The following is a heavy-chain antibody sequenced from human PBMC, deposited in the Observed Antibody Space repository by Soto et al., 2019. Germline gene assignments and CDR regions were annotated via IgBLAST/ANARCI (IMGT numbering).Heavy chain of an antibody. CDR1: GFSLSSYGVG. D-gene: IGHD2-15*01. J-gene: IGHJ6*02. CDR3: AHKGTGCYEGGVDV. V-gene: IGHV2-5*02. Sequence: QITLKESGPTLVILTQTLTLTCTFSGFSLSSYGVGVGWDRQPPGKALEWLALIYWDDDRRYSPSLKSRLTITKDTSKNQVVLTMTNMDPVDTATYYCAHKGTGCYEGGVDVWGQGTTVTVSS. CDR2: IYWDDDR.